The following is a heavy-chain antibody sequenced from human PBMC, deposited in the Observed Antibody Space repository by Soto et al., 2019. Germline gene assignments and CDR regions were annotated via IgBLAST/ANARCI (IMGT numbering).Heavy chain of an antibody. J-gene: IGHJ3*02. CDR3: AKGREDIEVVVAATDDAFDI. CDR2: ISGSGGST. CDR1: GFTFSSYA. Sequence: EVQLLESGGGLVQPGGSLRLSCAASGFTFSSYAMSWVRQAPGKGLEWVSAISGSGGSTYYADSVKGRFTISRDNSKNTLYLKMNSVRAEDTAVYYCAKGREDIEVVVAATDDAFDIWGQGTIVTVSS. D-gene: IGHD2-15*01. V-gene: IGHV3-23*01.